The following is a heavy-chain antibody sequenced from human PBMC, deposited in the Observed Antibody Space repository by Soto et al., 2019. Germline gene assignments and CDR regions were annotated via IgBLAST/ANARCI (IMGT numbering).Heavy chain of an antibody. Sequence: SETLSLTCTVSGGSISSGDYYWRWIRQPPGKGLEWIGYIYYSGSTYYNPSLKSRVTISVDTSKNQFSLKLSSVTAADTAVYYCARGRPFRSSFDYWGQGTLVTVSP. CDR3: ARGRPFRSSFDY. CDR2: IYYSGST. V-gene: IGHV4-30-4*01. CDR1: GGSISSGDYY. D-gene: IGHD6-6*01. J-gene: IGHJ4*02.